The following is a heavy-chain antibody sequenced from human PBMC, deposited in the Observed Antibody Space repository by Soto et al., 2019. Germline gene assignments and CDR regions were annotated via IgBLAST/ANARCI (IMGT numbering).Heavy chain of an antibody. Sequence: PEETLSLTCSVSGVSITGSYWSWIRQPPGKTLEWIGYVYHSGTTTYNPSPKSRVSISVDTSKNQFSLRLTSVIAADTAVYYCARDMPYGAGSLAGCDYWGQGILVTVSS. CDR1: GVSITGSY. D-gene: IGHD1-26*01. CDR3: ARDMPYGAGSLAGCDY. CDR2: VYHSGTT. J-gene: IGHJ4*02. V-gene: IGHV4-59*12.